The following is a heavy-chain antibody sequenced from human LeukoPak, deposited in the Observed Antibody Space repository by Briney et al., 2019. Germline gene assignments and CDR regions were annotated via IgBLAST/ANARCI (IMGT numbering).Heavy chain of an antibody. V-gene: IGHV4-39*07. Sequence: PSETLSFTCTVSGGSISSSSYYWGWIGQPPGKVRGWIGTIYYRANTYYSPSLKSRVTISVDTSKNQFSLRLSSVTAADTAVYYCASSTKWEVLLDSWGQGTLVTVSS. CDR3: ASSTKWEVLLDS. J-gene: IGHJ4*02. D-gene: IGHD1-26*01. CDR2: IYYRANT. CDR1: GGSISSSSYY.